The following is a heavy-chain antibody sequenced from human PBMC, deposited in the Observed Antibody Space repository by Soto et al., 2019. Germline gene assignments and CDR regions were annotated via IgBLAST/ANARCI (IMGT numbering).Heavy chain of an antibody. CDR2: ISSSSSTI. Sequence: EVQLVESGGGLVQPGGSLRLSCAASGFTFSSYSMNWVRQAPGKGLEWVSYISSSSSTIYYADSVKGRFTISRDNAKNSLYLQMNSLRAEDTAVYYCARHPECIAQIGWFDPWGQGTLVTVSS. J-gene: IGHJ5*02. CDR1: GFTFSSYS. D-gene: IGHD6-13*01. CDR3: ARHPECIAQIGWFDP. V-gene: IGHV3-48*01.